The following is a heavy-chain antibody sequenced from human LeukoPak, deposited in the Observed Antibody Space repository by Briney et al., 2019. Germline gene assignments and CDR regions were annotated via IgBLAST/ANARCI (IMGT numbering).Heavy chain of an antibody. V-gene: IGHV3-23*01. J-gene: IGHJ4*02. CDR3: AKCGYDFWSGYYTDY. CDR2: ISGSGGST. Sequence: GGSLRLSCAASGFTFSSYVMSWVRQAPGKGLEWVSAISGSGGSTYYADSVKGRFTISRDNSKNTLYLQMNSLRAEDTAVYYCAKCGYDFWSGYYTDYWGQGTLVTVSS. D-gene: IGHD3-3*01. CDR1: GFTFSSYV.